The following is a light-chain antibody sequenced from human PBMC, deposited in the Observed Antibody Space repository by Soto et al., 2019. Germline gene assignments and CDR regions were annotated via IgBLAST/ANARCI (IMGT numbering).Light chain of an antibody. CDR3: AAWHYCQDGVV. V-gene: IGLV1-44*01. J-gene: IGLJ2*01. CDR2: SNN. Sequence: QSVLTQPPSASGTPGQRVTISCSGSSSNIGSNTVNWYQQLPGTAPKLLIYSNNQRPSGVPDRFSGSKSGTSASLAISGLHSEEEADYYCAAWHYCQDGVVFGEGTK. CDR1: SSNIGSNT.